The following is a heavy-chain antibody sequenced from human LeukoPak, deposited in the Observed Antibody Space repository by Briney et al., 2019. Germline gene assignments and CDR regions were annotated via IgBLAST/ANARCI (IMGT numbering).Heavy chain of an antibody. CDR2: IYYSGST. D-gene: IGHD3-22*01. Sequence: SETLSLTCTVSGGSINSYYWSWIRQPPGKGLEWIGYIYYSGSTNYNPSLKSRVTISVDTSKNQFSLKLSSVTAADTAVYYCAGTDYYDSSGYYAPFDYWGQGTLVTVSS. CDR1: GGSINSYY. J-gene: IGHJ4*02. CDR3: AGTDYYDSSGYYAPFDY. V-gene: IGHV4-59*01.